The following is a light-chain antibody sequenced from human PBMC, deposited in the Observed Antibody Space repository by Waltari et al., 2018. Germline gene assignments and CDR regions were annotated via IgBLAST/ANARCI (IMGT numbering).Light chain of an antibody. CDR1: SLRTYY. J-gene: IGLJ2*01. V-gene: IGLV3-19*01. CDR2: GKN. CDR3: HSRDSSGNVL. Sequence: SSELTQDPAVSVALGQTVRITCQGASLRTYYVSWFHQKPGQAPALVIYGKNNRPPGIPDRFSASSSGSTASLTIIGAQAEDEADYYCHSRDSSGNVLIGGGTKLTVV.